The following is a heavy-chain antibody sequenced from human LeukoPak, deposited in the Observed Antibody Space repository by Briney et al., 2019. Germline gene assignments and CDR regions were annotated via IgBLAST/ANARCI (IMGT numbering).Heavy chain of an antibody. V-gene: IGHV1-69*05. CDR2: IIPIFGTA. J-gene: IGHJ4*02. CDR3: ARVAVAQGAPDY. Sequence: SVKVSCKASGGTFISYAISWVRQAPGQGLEWMGRIIPIFGTANYAQKFQGRVTITTDESTSTAYTELSSLRSEDTAVYYCARVAVAQGAPDYWGQGTLVTVSS. D-gene: IGHD6-19*01. CDR1: GGTFISYA.